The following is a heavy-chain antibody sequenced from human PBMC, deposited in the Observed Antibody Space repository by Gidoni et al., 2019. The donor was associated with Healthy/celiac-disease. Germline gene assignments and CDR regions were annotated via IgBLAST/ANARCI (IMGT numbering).Heavy chain of an antibody. CDR1: GFTFSSYS. D-gene: IGHD2-8*01. V-gene: IGHV3-21*01. CDR2: ISSSSSYI. Sequence: EVQLVESGGGLVKPGGSLRLSCAASGFTFSSYSMNWVRQAPGKGLEWVSSISSSSSYIYYADSVKGRFTISRDNAKNSLYLQMNSLRAEDTAVYYCARALIVLQDQNWFDPWGQGTLVTVSS. J-gene: IGHJ5*02. CDR3: ARALIVLQDQNWFDP.